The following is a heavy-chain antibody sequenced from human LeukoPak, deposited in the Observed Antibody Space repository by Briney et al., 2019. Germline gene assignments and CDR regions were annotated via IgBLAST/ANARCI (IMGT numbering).Heavy chain of an antibody. Sequence: PSETLSLTCTVSGGSISSGPYYWSWIRQPAGKGLEWIGRIYTSGSTNYNPSLKSRVTISLDTSKNQFSLKLSSVTAAGTAVYYCARGGWFGESPFDYWGQGTLVTVSS. CDR2: IYTSGST. J-gene: IGHJ4*02. CDR1: GGSISSGPYY. D-gene: IGHD3-10*01. CDR3: ARGGWFGESPFDY. V-gene: IGHV4-61*02.